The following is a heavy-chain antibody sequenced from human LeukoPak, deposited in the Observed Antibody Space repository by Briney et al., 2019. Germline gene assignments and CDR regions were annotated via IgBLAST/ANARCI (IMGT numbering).Heavy chain of an antibody. CDR2: ISVGSDVI. J-gene: IGHJ3*02. Sequence: GGSLRLSCAVSGLTFSNSAMSWVRQAPGKGLEWVSAISVGSDVIYYADSVKGRFTISRDNSKNTLYLQMNSLRAEDTAVYYCANEEDGGGNFDIWGQGTMVTVSS. CDR3: ANEEDGGGNFDI. D-gene: IGHD3-10*01. V-gene: IGHV3-23*01. CDR1: GLTFSNSA.